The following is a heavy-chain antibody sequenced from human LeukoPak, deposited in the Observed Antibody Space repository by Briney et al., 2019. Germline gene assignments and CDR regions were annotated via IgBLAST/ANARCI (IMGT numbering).Heavy chain of an antibody. CDR3: AGEAVVWFDR. V-gene: IGHV3-11*01. CDR1: GFTFSDYY. D-gene: IGHD6-19*01. Sequence: GGSLRLSCAASGFTFSDYYMSWIRQAPGKGLEWVSYISRTGSTIYYADSVRGRFTISRDNANNSLYLQMNSLRAEDTAVYYCAGEAVVWFDRWGQGTLVTVSS. CDR2: ISRTGSTI. J-gene: IGHJ5*02.